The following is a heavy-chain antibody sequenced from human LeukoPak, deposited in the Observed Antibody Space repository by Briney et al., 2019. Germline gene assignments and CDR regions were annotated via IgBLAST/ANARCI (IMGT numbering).Heavy chain of an antibody. J-gene: IGHJ4*02. CDR1: GFTFSSYS. V-gene: IGHV3-21*01. CDR3: ARVGGYDSSDWDYFDY. Sequence: GGSLRLSCAASGFTFSSYSMNWVRQAPGKGLEWVSSISSSSSYIYYADSVKGRFTISRDNAKNTLYLQMNSLRAEDTAVYYCARVGGYDSSDWDYFDYWGQGTLVTVSS. CDR2: ISSSSSYI. D-gene: IGHD3-22*01.